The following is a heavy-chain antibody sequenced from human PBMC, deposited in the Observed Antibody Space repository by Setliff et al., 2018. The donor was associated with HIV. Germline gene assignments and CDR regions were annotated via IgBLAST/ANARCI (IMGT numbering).Heavy chain of an antibody. Sequence: ASVKVSCKASGYLFTGYYMHWVRQAPGQGLEWMGWINVNSGGTKYAQKFQGRVTMTRDTSISTAYMEVSSLSSVTAADTAVYYCARGHVVPAALRFDPWGQGTLVTVSS. CDR1: GYLFTGYY. V-gene: IGHV1-2*02. CDR3: ARGHVVPAALRFDP. J-gene: IGHJ5*02. D-gene: IGHD2-2*01. CDR2: INVNSGGT.